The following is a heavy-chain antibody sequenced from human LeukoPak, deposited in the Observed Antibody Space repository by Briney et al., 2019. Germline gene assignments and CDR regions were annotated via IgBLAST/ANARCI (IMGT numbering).Heavy chain of an antibody. J-gene: IGHJ4*02. CDR3: ARGIQRVGATALDY. CDR1: GFTFSSYS. Sequence: GGSLRLSCAASGFTFSSYSMNWVRQAPGKGLEWVSSISSSSSYIYYADSVKGRFTISRDNAKNSLYLQMNSLRAEDTAVYYCARGIQRVGATALDYWGQGTLVTVSS. D-gene: IGHD1-26*01. V-gene: IGHV3-21*01. CDR2: ISSSSSYI.